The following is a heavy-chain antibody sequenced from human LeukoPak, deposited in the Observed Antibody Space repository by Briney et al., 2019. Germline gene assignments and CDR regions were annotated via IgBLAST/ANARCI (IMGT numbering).Heavy chain of an antibody. CDR1: GFTFSSYA. CDR2: ISGSGGST. J-gene: IGHJ4*02. V-gene: IGHV3-23*01. Sequence: GGSLRLSCAASGFTFSSYAMSWVRQAPGKGLEWVSAISGSGGSTYYADSVKGRFTISRDNAKNSLYLQMNSLRAEDTAVYYCARDEYSGSYATSYYFDYWGQGTLVTVSS. D-gene: IGHD1-26*01. CDR3: ARDEYSGSYATSYYFDY.